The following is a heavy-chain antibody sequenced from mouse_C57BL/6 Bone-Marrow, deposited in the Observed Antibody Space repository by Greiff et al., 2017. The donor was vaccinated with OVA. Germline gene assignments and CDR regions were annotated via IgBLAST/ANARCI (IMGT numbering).Heavy chain of an antibody. CDR3: ARSEDDGTTEYFDY. V-gene: IGHV1-58*01. CDR1: GYTFTSYG. J-gene: IGHJ2*01. Sequence: EVKLMESGAELVRPGSSVKMSCKTSGYTFTSYGINWVKQRPGQGLEWIGYIYIGNGYTEYNEKFKGKATLTSDTSSSTAYMQLSRLTSEESASDFGARSEDDGTTEYFDYWGQGTTLTVSS. D-gene: IGHD2-3*01. CDR2: IYIGNGYT.